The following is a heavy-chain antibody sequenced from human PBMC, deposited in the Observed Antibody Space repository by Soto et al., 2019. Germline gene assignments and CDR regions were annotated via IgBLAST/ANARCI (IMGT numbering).Heavy chain of an antibody. V-gene: IGHV3-23*01. CDR2: ISSSGVST. D-gene: IGHD6-6*01. CDR1: GFTFSSYA. CDR3: ARRARPDFYYMDV. Sequence: GGSLRLSCAASGFTFSSYAMSWVRQAPGKGLEWVSAISSSGVSTYYANSVKGRFTISRDNSKNTVYLQMDSLRPEDMAVYYCARRARPDFYYMDVWGKGTTVTVSS. J-gene: IGHJ6*03.